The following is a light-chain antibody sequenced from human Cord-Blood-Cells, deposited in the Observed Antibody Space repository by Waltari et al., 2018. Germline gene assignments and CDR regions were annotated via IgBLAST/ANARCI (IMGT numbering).Light chain of an antibody. Sequence: DIVMTQSPDSLAVSLGERATINCKSSQSVLYSSNNKNYLAWYQQKLGQPPKLLIYWASTRESGVPDRFSGSGSRTDFTLTISSLQAEDVAVYYCQQYYSTPRTFGQGTKLEIK. CDR1: QSVLYSSNNKNY. J-gene: IGKJ2*01. V-gene: IGKV4-1*01. CDR2: WAS. CDR3: QQYYSTPRT.